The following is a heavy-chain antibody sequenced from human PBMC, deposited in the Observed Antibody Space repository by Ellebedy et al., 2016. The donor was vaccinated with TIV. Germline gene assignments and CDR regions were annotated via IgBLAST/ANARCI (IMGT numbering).Heavy chain of an antibody. CDR3: ARGRPHGMDV. J-gene: IGHJ6*02. CDR2: IRTSGSYI. V-gene: IGHV3-21*01. Sequence: PGGSLRLSCEASGFTFSTHSMNWVRQAPGKGPEWVSSIRTSGSYIFYADSVKGRFTISRDNAKNTLYLQMNSLRGEDTAVYYCARGRPHGMDVWGQGTTVTVSS. CDR1: GFTFSTHS.